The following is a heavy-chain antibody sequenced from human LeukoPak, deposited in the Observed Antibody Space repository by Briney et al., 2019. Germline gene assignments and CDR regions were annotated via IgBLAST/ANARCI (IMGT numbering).Heavy chain of an antibody. CDR2: ISDSGGRT. V-gene: IGHV3-23*01. D-gene: IGHD4-23*01. J-gene: IGHJ4*02. CDR3: AKRVQGNTGPFHC. CDR1: GITLSNYG. Sequence: GGSLRLSCAVSGITLSNYGMSWVRQAPGKGLEWVAGISDSGGRTNYADSVKGRFTISRDNPKNTLYLQMNSLRAEDTAVYFCAKRVQGNTGPFHCWGQGTLASVSS.